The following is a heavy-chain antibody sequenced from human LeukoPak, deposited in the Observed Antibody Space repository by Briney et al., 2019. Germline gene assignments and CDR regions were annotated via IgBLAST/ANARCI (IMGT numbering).Heavy chain of an antibody. Sequence: PSETLSLTCAVYGGSFSGYYWSWIRQPPGKGLEWIGEINYSGSTYYNPSLKSRVTISIDTSKNQFSLKLSSVTAADTAVYYCARDPPGYSSSWYNYYYYGMDVWGQGTTVTVSS. CDR3: ARDPPGYSSSWYNYYYYGMDV. V-gene: IGHV4-34*01. CDR1: GGSFSGYY. D-gene: IGHD6-13*01. CDR2: INYSGST. J-gene: IGHJ6*02.